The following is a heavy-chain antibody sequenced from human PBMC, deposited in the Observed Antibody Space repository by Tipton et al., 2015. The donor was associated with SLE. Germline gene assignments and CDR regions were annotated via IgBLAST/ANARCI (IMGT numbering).Heavy chain of an antibody. J-gene: IGHJ6*02. CDR3: ARDATQEYYYYGMDV. CDR2: IYYSGST. V-gene: IGHV4-59*11. Sequence: TLSLTCTVSGGSISSHYWSWIRQPPGKGLEWIGYIYYSGSTNYNPSLKSRVTISVDTSKNQFSLKLSSVTAADTAVYYCARDATQEYYYYGMDVWGQGTTVTVSS. CDR1: GGSISSHY.